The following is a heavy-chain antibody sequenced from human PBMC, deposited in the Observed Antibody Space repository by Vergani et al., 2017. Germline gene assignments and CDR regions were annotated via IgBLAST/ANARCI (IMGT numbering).Heavy chain of an antibody. CDR2: IYYSGST. CDR3: ARATVPFGSGYYYRLGFDY. Sequence: QVQLQESGPGLVKPSQTLSLTCTVSGGSISSGDYYWSWIRQPPGKGLEWIGYIYYSGSTYYNPSLKSRVTISVDTSKNQFSLKLSSVTAADTAVYYCARATVPFGSGYYYRLGFDYWGQGTLVTVSS. J-gene: IGHJ4*02. CDR1: GGSISSGDYY. D-gene: IGHD3-22*01. V-gene: IGHV4-30-4*01.